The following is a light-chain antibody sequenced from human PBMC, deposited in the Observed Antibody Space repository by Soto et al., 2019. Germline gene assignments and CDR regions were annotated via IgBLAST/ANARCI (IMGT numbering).Light chain of an antibody. CDR2: WAS. V-gene: IGKV4-1*01. CDR1: QTLLRSSDRNY. CDR3: QQYFVTPLT. Sequence: DIVMTQSPDSLAVSLGERATFNCKSSQTLLRSSDRNYLAWYQQRPGQPPKLLFYWASTREAGVPDRFSGSGSGTDFTLTINSLQPEDVAIYFCQQYFVTPLTFGGGTKVEIK. J-gene: IGKJ4*01.